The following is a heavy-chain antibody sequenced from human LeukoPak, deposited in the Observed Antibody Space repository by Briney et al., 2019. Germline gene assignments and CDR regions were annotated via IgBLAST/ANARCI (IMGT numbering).Heavy chain of an antibody. V-gene: IGHV1-46*01. J-gene: IGHJ5*02. CDR3: ARGFGGSGSYLSWFDP. CDR2: INPSGGST. Sequence: GASVKVSCKASGYTFTGYYMHWVRQAPGQGLEWMGIINPSGGSTSYAQKFQGRVTMTRDTSTSTVYMELSSLRSEDTAVYYCARGFGGSGSYLSWFDPWGQGTLVTVSS. D-gene: IGHD3-10*01. CDR1: GYTFTGYY.